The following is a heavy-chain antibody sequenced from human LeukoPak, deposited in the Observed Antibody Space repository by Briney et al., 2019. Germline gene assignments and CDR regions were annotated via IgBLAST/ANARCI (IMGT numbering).Heavy chain of an antibody. D-gene: IGHD3-10*01. CDR3: ARGRFGLD. CDR2: ISSSGSTI. J-gene: IGHJ4*02. Sequence: QPGGSLRLSCAASGFTFSTLEMTWVRQAPGKGLEWVSYISSSGSTIYYADSVKGRFTISRDNAKNSLYLQMNSLRVEDTAIYHCARGRFGLDWGQGTVVTVSS. V-gene: IGHV3-48*03. CDR1: GFTFSTLE.